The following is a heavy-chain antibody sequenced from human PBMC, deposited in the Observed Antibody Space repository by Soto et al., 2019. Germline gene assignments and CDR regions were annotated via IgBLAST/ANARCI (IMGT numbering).Heavy chain of an antibody. CDR1: GFTFSSYS. Sequence: GGSLRLSCAASGFTFSSYSMNWVRQAPGKGLEWVSSISSSSSYIYYADSVKGRFTISRDNAKNSLYLQMNSLRAEDTAVYYCASTRETHAYYGFWSGYYYYYGMDVWGQGTTVTVAS. D-gene: IGHD3-3*01. V-gene: IGHV3-21*01. CDR3: ASTRETHAYYGFWSGYYYYYGMDV. CDR2: ISSSSSYI. J-gene: IGHJ6*02.